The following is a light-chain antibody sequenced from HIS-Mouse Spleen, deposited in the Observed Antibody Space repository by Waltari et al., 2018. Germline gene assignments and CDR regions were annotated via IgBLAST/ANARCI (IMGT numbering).Light chain of an antibody. CDR2: EDS. J-gene: IGLJ2*01. V-gene: IGLV3-10*01. CDR1: ALPKKY. Sequence: SYELTQPPSVSVSPGQTARITCSGDALPKKYAYWYQQKSGQAPVLVIYEDSKRPSGIPEGFSGSSSATMATLTISGAQVEDEADYYCYSTDSSGNHRVFGGGTKLTVL. CDR3: YSTDSSGNHRV.